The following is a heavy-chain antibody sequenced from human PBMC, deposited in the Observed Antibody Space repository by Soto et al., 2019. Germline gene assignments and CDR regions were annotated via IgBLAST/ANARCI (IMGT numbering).Heavy chain of an antibody. Sequence: EVQLLESGGGLVQPGGSLRLSCAASGFTFSSYAMSWVRQAPGKGLEWVSAISGSGVSTYYADSVKGRFTISRDNSKNSLYLQMNSLRAEDTAVYYCAKEWSYSSGWSHVDYWGQGTLVTVSS. J-gene: IGHJ4*02. CDR2: ISGSGVST. CDR3: AKEWSYSSGWSHVDY. D-gene: IGHD6-19*01. V-gene: IGHV3-23*01. CDR1: GFTFSSYA.